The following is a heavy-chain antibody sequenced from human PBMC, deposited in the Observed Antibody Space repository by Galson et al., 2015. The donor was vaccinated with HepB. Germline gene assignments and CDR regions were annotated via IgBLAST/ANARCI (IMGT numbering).Heavy chain of an antibody. CDR2: ISYDGSNK. CDR3: ARDRARIAAAGTWTERTFDY. Sequence: SLRLSCAASGFTFSSYAMHWVRQAPGKGLEWVAVISYDGSNKYYADSVKGRFTISRDNSKNTLYLQMNSLRAEDTAVYYCARDRARIAAAGTWTERTFDYWGQGTLVTVSS. CDR1: GFTFSSYA. J-gene: IGHJ4*02. V-gene: IGHV3-30-3*01. D-gene: IGHD6-13*01.